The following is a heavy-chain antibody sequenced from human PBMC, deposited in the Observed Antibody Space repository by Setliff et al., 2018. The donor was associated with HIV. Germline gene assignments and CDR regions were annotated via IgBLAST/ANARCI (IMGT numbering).Heavy chain of an antibody. Sequence: SETLSLTCSVSGGSITNYYWGWIRQSPGKGLEWIGEINHSGSTNYNPSLKSRVTISVDTSKNQFSLKLSSVTAADTAVYYCARRILDYDSSGYYSGGAFDIWGQGTMVTVSS. J-gene: IGHJ3*02. CDR3: ARRILDYDSSGYYSGGAFDI. D-gene: IGHD3-22*01. CDR1: GGSITNYY. CDR2: INHSGST. V-gene: IGHV4-34*01.